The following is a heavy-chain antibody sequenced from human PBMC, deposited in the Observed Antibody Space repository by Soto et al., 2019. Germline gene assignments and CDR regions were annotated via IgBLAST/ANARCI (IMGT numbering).Heavy chain of an antibody. CDR2: ISGSGVST. Sequence: EVQLLESGGGWVQPGGPLRLPGEASGFPLGTYAMSWSRRPQGGGREWVSGISGSGVSTFYADPVKGRFTISRDNSKNTLYVQMNSLRAEDTAVYYCAKVYGDYEDYFYYWGQGTLVTVSS. CDR3: AKVYGDYEDYFYY. J-gene: IGHJ4*02. V-gene: IGHV3-23*01. CDR1: GFPLGTYA. D-gene: IGHD4-17*01.